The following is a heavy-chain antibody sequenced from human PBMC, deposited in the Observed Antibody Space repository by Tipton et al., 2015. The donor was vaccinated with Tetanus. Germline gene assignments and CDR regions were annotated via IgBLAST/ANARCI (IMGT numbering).Heavy chain of an antibody. CDR3: ARESGSGSYFDY. J-gene: IGHJ4*02. CDR2: IWYDGSNK. D-gene: IGHD6-19*01. CDR1: GFAFSSYG. Sequence: SGFAFSSYGMHWVRQAPGKGLEWVAVIWYDGSNKYYADSVKGRLTISRDNSKNTLYLQMNSLRAEDTAVYYCARESGSGSYFDYWGQGTLVTVSS. V-gene: IGHV3-33*01.